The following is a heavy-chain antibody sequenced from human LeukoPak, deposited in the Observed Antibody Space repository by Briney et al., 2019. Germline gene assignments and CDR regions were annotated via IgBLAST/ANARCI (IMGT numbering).Heavy chain of an antibody. CDR2: IYASGST. CDR1: GGSISSYY. J-gene: IGHJ3*02. Sequence: SETPSLTCTVSGGSISSYYWSWIRQPAGKGLEWIGRIYASGSTNYNPSLKSRVTISVDTSKNQFSLKLTSVTAADTAVYYCARFLSRRAAFDIWGQGTVVTVAS. CDR3: ARFLSRRAAFDI. V-gene: IGHV4-4*07.